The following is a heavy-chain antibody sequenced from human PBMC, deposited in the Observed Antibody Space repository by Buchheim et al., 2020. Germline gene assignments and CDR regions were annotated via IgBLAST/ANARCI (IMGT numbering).Heavy chain of an antibody. CDR2: IKSKTDGGTT. J-gene: IGHJ5*02. V-gene: IGHV3-15*01. CDR3: TTDIVVVPAALYNWFDP. D-gene: IGHD2-2*01. CDR1: GFTFSNAW. Sequence: EVQLVESGGGLVKPGGSLRLSCAASGFTFSNAWMSWVRQAPGKGLEWVGRIKSKTDGGTTDYAAPGKGRFTISRDDSKNTLHLQMNSLKTEDTAVYYCTTDIVVVPAALYNWFDPWGQGTL.